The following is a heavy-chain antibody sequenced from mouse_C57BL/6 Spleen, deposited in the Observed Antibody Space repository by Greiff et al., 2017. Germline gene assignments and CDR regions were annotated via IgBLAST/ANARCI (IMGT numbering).Heavy chain of an antibody. CDR1: GYSFTGYY. J-gene: IGHJ1*03. D-gene: IGHD4-1*01. CDR3: ARATGTRGYFDV. CDR2: INPSTGGT. Sequence: EVQLQQSGPELVKPGASVKISCKASGYSFTGYYMNWVKQSPEKSLEWIGEINPSTGGTTYNQKLKAKDTLTVDKSSSTAYMQLKSLTSEDSAVYYCARATGTRGYFDVWGTGTTVTVSS. V-gene: IGHV1-42*01.